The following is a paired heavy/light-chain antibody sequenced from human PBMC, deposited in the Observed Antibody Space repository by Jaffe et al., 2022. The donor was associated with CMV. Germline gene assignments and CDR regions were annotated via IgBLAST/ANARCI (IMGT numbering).Light chain of an antibody. J-gene: IGKJ2*01. CDR1: QDILNS. CDR3: QQYYNTPPT. CDR2: AAS. V-gene: IGKV1-NL1*01. Sequence: DIQMTQSPSSLSASVGDRVTITCRASQDILNSLAWYQQKPGKAPNLLLYAASRLQSGVPSRFSGSGSGTDYTLTISSLQPEDFATYSCQQYYNTPPTFGQGTKLEIK.
Heavy chain of an antibody. CDR3: AKGSQRDYRDSSAKWYYYYYMDV. CDR2: ISGSGNSR. Sequence: EVQLVESGGGSVQPGGSLRVSCAASGFPFSSYAMTWVRQAPGKGLEWVSSISGSGNSRYYGDFVKGRFTISRDTSKNTLYLQMNRLTHEDTAVYYCAKGSQRDYRDSSAKWYYYYYMDVWGKGTTVTVSS. V-gene: IGHV3-23*04. CDR1: GFPFSSYA. J-gene: IGHJ6*03. D-gene: IGHD3-22*01.